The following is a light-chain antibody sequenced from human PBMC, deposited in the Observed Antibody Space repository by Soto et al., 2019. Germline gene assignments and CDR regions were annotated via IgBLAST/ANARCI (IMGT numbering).Light chain of an antibody. CDR2: RNH. J-gene: IGLJ2*01. V-gene: IGLV1-44*01. Sequence: QSVLTQPPSTSETPGQRVTISCSGSSSNIGTNTVNWYQQLPGTAPKLLIYRNHQRPSGVPDRFSGSKSGTSASLAISGLQPEDDADYYCAAWDDSLNGVVFGGGTKLTVL. CDR1: SSNIGTNT. CDR3: AAWDDSLNGVV.